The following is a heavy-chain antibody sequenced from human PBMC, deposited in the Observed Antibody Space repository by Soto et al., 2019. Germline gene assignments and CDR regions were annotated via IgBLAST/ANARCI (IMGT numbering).Heavy chain of an antibody. CDR2: ISAYNGNS. J-gene: IGHJ6*02. CDR3: ARDNDGYYPLYGMDV. D-gene: IGHD3-22*01. V-gene: IGHV1-18*04. Sequence: ASVKVSCKASAYTFTSYGISWVRQAPGQGLEWVGWISAYNGNSNYAQKYEGRVTMTTDTSTSTAYMELSSLRSDDTAVYYCARDNDGYYPLYGMDVWGQGTTVTVSS. CDR1: AYTFTSYG.